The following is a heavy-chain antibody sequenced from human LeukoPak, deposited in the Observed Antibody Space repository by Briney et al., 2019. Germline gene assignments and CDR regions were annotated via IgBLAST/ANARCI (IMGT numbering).Heavy chain of an antibody. V-gene: IGHV3-7*04. J-gene: IGHJ4*02. CDR1: GLTFSSYW. CDR3: ARDSTLSNY. Sequence: GGSLRLSCAASGLTFSSYWMTWVRQAPGKGLEWVATIKYDGSETYYVDSVRGRFSISRDNAKNSLYLQMNSLRAGDTAVYYCARDSTLSNYWGQGTLVTVSS. CDR2: IKYDGSET. D-gene: IGHD3-16*01.